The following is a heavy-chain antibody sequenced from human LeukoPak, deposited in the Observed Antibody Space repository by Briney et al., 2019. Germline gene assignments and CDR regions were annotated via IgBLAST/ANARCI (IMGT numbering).Heavy chain of an antibody. Sequence: PGGSLRLSCAASGFSFGGYAMTWVRQAPGKGLEWVSSITYNGAATYYLDSVKARFTISRDNSRSTLYLQMDSLTAEDTALYYCARSLDRKDSGYGAFDIWGQGTMVTVSS. J-gene: IGHJ3*02. CDR3: ARSLDRKDSGYGAFDI. CDR2: ITYNGAAT. D-gene: IGHD3-22*01. V-gene: IGHV3-23*01. CDR1: GFSFGGYA.